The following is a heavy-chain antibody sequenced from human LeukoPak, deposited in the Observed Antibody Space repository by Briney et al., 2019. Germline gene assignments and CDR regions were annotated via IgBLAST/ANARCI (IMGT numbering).Heavy chain of an antibody. J-gene: IGHJ4*02. CDR3: ARGFRYSSSNY. CDR2: INHSGST. V-gene: IGHV4-34*01. CDR1: GGSFSGYY. Sequence: PSETLSLTCAVYGGSFSGYYWSWIRQPPGKGLEWIGEINHSGSTNYNPSLKSRVTISVDTSKNQFSLKLSSVTAADTAVYYRARGFRYSSSNYWGQGTLVTVSS. D-gene: IGHD6-13*01.